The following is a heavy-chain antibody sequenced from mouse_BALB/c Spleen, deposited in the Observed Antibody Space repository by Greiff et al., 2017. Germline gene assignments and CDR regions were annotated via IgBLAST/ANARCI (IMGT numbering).Heavy chain of an antibody. CDR1: GYTFTSYT. J-gene: IGHJ4*01. V-gene: IGHV1-4*02. CDR3: ARNDYDAPYYAMDY. CDR2: INPSSGYT. Sequence: QVQLQQSAAELARPGASVKMSCKASGYTFTSYTMHWVKQRPGQGLEWIGYINPSSGYTEYNQKFKDKTTLTADKSSSTAYMQLSSLTSEDSAVYYCARNDYDAPYYAMDYWGQGTSVTVSS. D-gene: IGHD2-4*01.